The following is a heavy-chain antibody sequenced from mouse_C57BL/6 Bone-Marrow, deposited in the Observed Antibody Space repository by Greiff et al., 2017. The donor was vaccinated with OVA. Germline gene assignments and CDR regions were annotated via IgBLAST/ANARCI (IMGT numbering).Heavy chain of an antibody. CDR3: ARQRDYYGSSYYWYFDV. CDR1: GFTFSSYG. V-gene: IGHV5-6*02. Sequence: EVMLVESGGDLVKPGGSLKLSCAASGFTFSSYGMSWVRQTPDKRLEWVATISSGGSYTYYPDSVKGRFTISRDNAKNTLYLQMSSLKSEDTAMYYCARQRDYYGSSYYWYFDVWGTGTTVTVSS. D-gene: IGHD1-1*01. CDR2: ISSGGSYT. J-gene: IGHJ1*03.